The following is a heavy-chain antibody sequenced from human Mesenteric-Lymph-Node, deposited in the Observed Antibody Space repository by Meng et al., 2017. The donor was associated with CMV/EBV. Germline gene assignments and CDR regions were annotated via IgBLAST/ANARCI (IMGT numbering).Heavy chain of an antibody. CDR3: ARTGGADDYINVWFDP. D-gene: IGHD4-11*01. V-gene: IGHV3-23*01. Sequence: GGSLRLSCEASGFTLSSYAMSWVRQAPGKGLEWVSTIRVSGGSTYYTDSVKGRFTISRDTTKNTLYLQMNNLRAEDTAEYYCARTGGADDYINVWFDPWGQGTLVTVSS. CDR2: IRVSGGST. CDR1: GFTLSSYA. J-gene: IGHJ5*02.